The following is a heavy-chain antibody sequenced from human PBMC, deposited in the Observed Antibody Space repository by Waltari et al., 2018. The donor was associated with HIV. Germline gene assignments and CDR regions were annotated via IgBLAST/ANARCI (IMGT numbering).Heavy chain of an antibody. D-gene: IGHD1-1*01. V-gene: IGHV1-69*01. J-gene: IGHJ6*02. Sequence: QVQLVQSGAEVKKPGSSVKVSCKASGGAFSSYAISWVRQAPGQGLEWMGGIIPIFGTANYAQKFQGRVTITADESTSTAYMELSSLRSEDTAVYYCAHDRGPPPGTGYYYYGMDVWGQGTTVTVSS. CDR3: AHDRGPPPGTGYYYYGMDV. CDR2: IIPIFGTA. CDR1: GGAFSSYA.